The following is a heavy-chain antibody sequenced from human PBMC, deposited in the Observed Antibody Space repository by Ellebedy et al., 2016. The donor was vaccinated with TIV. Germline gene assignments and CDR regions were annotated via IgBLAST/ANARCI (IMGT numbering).Heavy chain of an antibody. CDR2: IYYRGST. V-gene: IGHV4-30-4*01. CDR3: ARFITMVVVVMPSDAFDI. D-gene: IGHD3-22*01. CDR1: GGSISSGDYY. Sequence: MPSETLSLTCTVSGGSISSGDYYWSWIRQPPGKGLAWIGYIYYRGSTYYNPSLKSRVSISVDTSKNQFSLKLSSVTAADTAVYYCARFITMVVVVMPSDAFDIWGQGTMVTVSS. J-gene: IGHJ3*02.